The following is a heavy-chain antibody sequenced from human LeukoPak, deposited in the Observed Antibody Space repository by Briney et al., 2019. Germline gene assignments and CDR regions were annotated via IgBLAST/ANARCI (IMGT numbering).Heavy chain of an antibody. CDR3: ATVPRIPAVGNTEYFQY. J-gene: IGHJ1*01. CDR1: GYTFTSHW. CDR2: VNPADSDT. V-gene: IGHV5-51*01. Sequence: GESLKISCKGSGYTFTSHWIGWVRQMPGKGLEWMGIVNPADSDTRYSPSFQGQVTISVDKSISTAYLQWSSLQASDTAMYYCATVPRIPAVGNTEYFQYWGQGTLVTVSS. D-gene: IGHD6-13*01.